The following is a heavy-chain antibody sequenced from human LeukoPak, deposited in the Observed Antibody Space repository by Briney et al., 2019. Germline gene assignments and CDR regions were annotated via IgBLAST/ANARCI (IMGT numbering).Heavy chain of an antibody. J-gene: IGHJ3*02. CDR1: GFTFSSYE. CDR3: VRHLSAGRPAFDI. V-gene: IGHV4-59*08. CDR2: IYYSGST. D-gene: IGHD2-15*01. Sequence: ESLRLSCAASGFTFSSYEMNWVRQAPGKGLEWIGYIYYSGSTNYNPSLKSRVTISVDTSNNKFSLKLTSLTAADTAVYYCVRHLSAGRPAFDIWGQGTMVTVSS.